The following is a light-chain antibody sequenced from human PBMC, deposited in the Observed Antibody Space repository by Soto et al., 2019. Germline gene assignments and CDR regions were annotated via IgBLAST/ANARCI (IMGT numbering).Light chain of an antibody. CDR2: WAS. V-gene: IGKV4-1*01. CDR1: RIFFYISHNKNY. Sequence: DILMSQSPASLAVSLCERAAVSFKSSRIFFYISHNKNYLAWYQQKPGQPPKVLIYWASTRESGVPDRFTGSGSETDFTLTINSLQAEDVAVYYCQQYYTTPLTFGGGTKVDVK. J-gene: IGKJ4*01. CDR3: QQYYTTPLT.